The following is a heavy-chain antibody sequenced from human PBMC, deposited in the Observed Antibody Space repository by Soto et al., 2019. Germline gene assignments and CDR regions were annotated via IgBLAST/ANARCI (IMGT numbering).Heavy chain of an antibody. Sequence: SETLSLTCTVSGGSVSSGTHYWSWIQQPPGKGLEWIGYIYYSGSTKYNPSLKSRVTISVDTSKNQFSLKLSSVTAADTAVYYCARRRSAVAGPDDAFDIWGQGTMVTVSS. D-gene: IGHD6-19*01. CDR2: IYYSGST. CDR3: ARRRSAVAGPDDAFDI. V-gene: IGHV4-61*01. CDR1: GGSVSSGTHY. J-gene: IGHJ3*02.